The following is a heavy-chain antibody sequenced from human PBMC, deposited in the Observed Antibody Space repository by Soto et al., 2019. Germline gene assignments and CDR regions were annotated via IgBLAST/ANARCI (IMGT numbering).Heavy chain of an antibody. D-gene: IGHD6-19*01. CDR1: GFTFSFSS. Sequence: EVQLVESGGGLVKPGGSLRLSCAASGFTFSFSSMNWVRQAPGKGLEWVSSISSSDYIYYADSVKGRFTVSRDNAKNALYLQMNSLRAEDTAVYYCARDGSGWSRDCWGQGTLVTVSS. V-gene: IGHV3-21*01. CDR3: ARDGSGWSRDC. J-gene: IGHJ4*02. CDR2: ISSSDYI.